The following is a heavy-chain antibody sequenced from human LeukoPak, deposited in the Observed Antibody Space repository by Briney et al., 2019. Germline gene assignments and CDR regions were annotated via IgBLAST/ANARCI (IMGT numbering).Heavy chain of an antibody. CDR3: ARDAFVVRGVIIPVPYYFDY. D-gene: IGHD3-10*01. V-gene: IGHV3-33*01. CDR1: AFSFSRNG. J-gene: IGHJ4*02. CDR2: IWYDGSNK. Sequence: GGSLRLSCAASAFSFSRNGMHWVRQAPGKGLEWVAVIWYDGSNKYYADSVKGRFTISRDNSKNTLYLQMNSLRAEDTAVYYCARDAFVVRGVIIPVPYYFDYWGQGTLVTVSS.